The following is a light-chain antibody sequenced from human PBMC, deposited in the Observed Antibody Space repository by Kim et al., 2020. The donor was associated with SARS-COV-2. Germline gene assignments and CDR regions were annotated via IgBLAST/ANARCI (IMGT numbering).Light chain of an antibody. Sequence: PTGKRATLSCRASQSIRSKYIAWYQQKRGQAPRVLIYGASTRATGIPDRFSGSGSGTDFTLTVSRLEPEDSAVYYCHQYVYSPWTFGQGTKVDIK. J-gene: IGKJ1*01. V-gene: IGKV3-20*01. CDR1: QSIRSKY. CDR3: HQYVYSPWT. CDR2: GAS.